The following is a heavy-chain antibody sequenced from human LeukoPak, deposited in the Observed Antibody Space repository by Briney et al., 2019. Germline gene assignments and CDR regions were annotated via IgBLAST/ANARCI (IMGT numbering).Heavy chain of an antibody. CDR2: INPNSGGT. CDR3: ASIDIVVVVAATPH. V-gene: IGHV1-2*06. J-gene: IGHJ4*02. CDR1: GYTFTGYY. D-gene: IGHD2-15*01. Sequence: ASVKVSCKASGYTFTGYYMHWVRQAPGQGLEWMGRINPNSGGTNYAQKFQGRVTMTRDTSISTAYMELSRLRSDDTAVYYCASIDIVVVVAATPHRGQGTLVTVSS.